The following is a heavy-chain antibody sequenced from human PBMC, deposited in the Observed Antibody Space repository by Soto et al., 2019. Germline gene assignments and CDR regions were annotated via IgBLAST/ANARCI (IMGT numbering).Heavy chain of an antibody. V-gene: IGHV3-73*01. D-gene: IGHD2-21*02. J-gene: IGHJ4*02. CDR2: IRSKANNYAT. CDR1: GFTFSASA. CDR3: AKQIYGGNS. Sequence: PVGSLRLSCATSGFTFSASAMHWVRQVSGNGLEWIARIRSKANNYATTYAPSVKGRFTISRDDSENTVYLQMNSLKTEDTAIYYCAKQIYGGNSWGQGTLVTVSS.